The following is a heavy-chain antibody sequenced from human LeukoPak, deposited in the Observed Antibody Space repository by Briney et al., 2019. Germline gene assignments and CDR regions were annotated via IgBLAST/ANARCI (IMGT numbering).Heavy chain of an antibody. V-gene: IGHV3-48*03. CDR1: GFTFNSYE. CDR2: INSGGSAI. D-gene: IGHD1-26*01. J-gene: IGHJ4*02. Sequence: GGSLRLSCAASGFTFNSYEMNWVRQAPGEGLEWVSYINSGGSAIYYADSVKGRFTISRDNAKNSLYLQMNSLRADDTAVCYCARGGSYVHYWGQGTLVTVSS. CDR3: ARGGSYVHY.